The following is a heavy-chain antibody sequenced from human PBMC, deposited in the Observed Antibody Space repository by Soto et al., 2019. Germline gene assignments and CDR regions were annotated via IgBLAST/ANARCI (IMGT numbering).Heavy chain of an antibody. Sequence: GASVKVSCKASGGTFSSYAISWVRQAPGQGLEWMGGIIPIFGTANYAQKFQGRVTITADESTSTAYMELSSLRSEDTAVYYCARAPGGVDTIFHGYYFDYWGQGTLVTVSS. CDR3: ARAPGGVDTIFHGYYFDY. CDR1: GGTFSSYA. J-gene: IGHJ4*02. V-gene: IGHV1-69*13. CDR2: IIPIFGTA. D-gene: IGHD3-3*01.